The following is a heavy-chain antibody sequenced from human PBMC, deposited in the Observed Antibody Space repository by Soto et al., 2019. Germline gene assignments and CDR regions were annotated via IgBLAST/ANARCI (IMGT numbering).Heavy chain of an antibody. D-gene: IGHD3-10*01. Sequence: QVQLVQSGAELKKPGSSVKVSCKASGDTFSGYPINWVRQAPGEGLEWMGRIIPVFGTTNDAQRFEGRVTFTADESTNTAYMELRGLLSDDTAVFYCARDGGFGELKYWGPGTLLTVSS. CDR3: ARDGGFGELKY. V-gene: IGHV1-69*18. CDR2: IIPVFGTT. CDR1: GDTFSGYP. J-gene: IGHJ4*02.